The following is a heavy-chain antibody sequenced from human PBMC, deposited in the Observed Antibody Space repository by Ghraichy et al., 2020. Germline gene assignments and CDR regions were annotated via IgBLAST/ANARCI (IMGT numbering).Heavy chain of an antibody. V-gene: IGHV1-69*10. D-gene: IGHD5-24*01. Sequence: SVKVSCKASGGTFSSYAISWVRQAPGQGLEWMGGIIPIFGIANYAQKFQGRVTITADKSTSTAYMELSSLRSEDTAVYYCATSTSDLRDGYNYVDYWGQGTLVTVSS. CDR1: GGTFSSYA. CDR2: IIPIFGIA. J-gene: IGHJ4*02. CDR3: ATSTSDLRDGYNYVDY.